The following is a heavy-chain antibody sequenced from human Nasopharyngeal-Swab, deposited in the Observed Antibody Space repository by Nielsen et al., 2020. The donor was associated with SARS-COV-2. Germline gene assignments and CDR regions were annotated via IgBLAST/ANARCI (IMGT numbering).Heavy chain of an antibody. CDR1: GFTFSAYY. CDR2: ISGSSTTI. D-gene: IGHD1-26*01. J-gene: IGHJ3*02. CDR3: ARLMELPNDAFDI. Sequence: GESLKISCAASGFTFSAYYMSWIRQAPGKGLEWISYISGSSTTINYADSVQGRFTISRDNVKNSLYLQMNNLSAEDTAVYYCARLMELPNDAFDIWGQGTMVTVSS. V-gene: IGHV3-11*01.